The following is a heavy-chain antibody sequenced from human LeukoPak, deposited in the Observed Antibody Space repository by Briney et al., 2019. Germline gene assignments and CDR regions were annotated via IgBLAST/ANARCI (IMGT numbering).Heavy chain of an antibody. D-gene: IGHD3-9*01. Sequence: GGSLRLSCAASGFTFDDYAMPWVRQAPGKGLEWVSGISWNSGSIGYADSVKGRFTISRDNAKNSLYLQMNSLRAEDTALYYCAQGRYFDWLLGPFDYWGQGTLVTVSS. CDR2: ISWNSGSI. J-gene: IGHJ4*02. CDR3: AQGRYFDWLLGPFDY. V-gene: IGHV3-9*01. CDR1: GFTFDDYA.